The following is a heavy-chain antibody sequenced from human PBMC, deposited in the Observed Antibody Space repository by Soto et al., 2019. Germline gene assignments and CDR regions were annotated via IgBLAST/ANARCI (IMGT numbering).Heavy chain of an antibody. Sequence: QVQLVQSGAEVKKPGASVKVSCKASGYTFSGYYIHWVRQAPGQGPEWVGWINPNNGDTNYAQKYQGRVTMTRDTSITTVYMELNSLRSDDTAVYYCARARSVAGKKFDYWGQGTLVTVS. V-gene: IGHV1-2*02. CDR2: INPNNGDT. CDR3: ARARSVAGKKFDY. D-gene: IGHD6-19*01. CDR1: GYTFSGYY. J-gene: IGHJ4*02.